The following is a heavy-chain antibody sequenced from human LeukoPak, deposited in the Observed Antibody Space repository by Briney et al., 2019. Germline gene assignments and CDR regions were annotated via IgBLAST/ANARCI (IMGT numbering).Heavy chain of an antibody. CDR3: ANLLPN. Sequence: PGGSLRLSCAASGFTFSNRSMSWVRQAPGKGLEWVSTIGASDGTTYYADSVKGRFTISRDNSKNTLYLQMNSLRAEDTAIYYCANLLPNWGQGTLVTVSS. CDR1: GFTFSNRS. J-gene: IGHJ4*02. V-gene: IGHV3-23*01. CDR2: IGASDGTT.